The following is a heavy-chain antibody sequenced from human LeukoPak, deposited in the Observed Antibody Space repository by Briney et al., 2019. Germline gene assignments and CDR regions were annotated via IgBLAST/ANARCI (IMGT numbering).Heavy chain of an antibody. D-gene: IGHD3-16*01. V-gene: IGHV4-39*07. CDR1: GDSISSSNCY. CDR3: ARGPGENYYYYMDV. J-gene: IGHJ6*03. Sequence: SETLSLTCTVSGDSISSSNCYWGWIRQPPGKGLEWIGSIYVSGGTYYNASLKSRVTISVDTSKNQFSLKLSSVTAADTAVYYCARGPGENYYYYMDVWGKGTTVTISS. CDR2: IYVSGGT.